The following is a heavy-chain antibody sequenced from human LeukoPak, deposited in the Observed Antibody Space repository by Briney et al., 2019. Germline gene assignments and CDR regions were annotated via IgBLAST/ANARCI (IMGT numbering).Heavy chain of an antibody. V-gene: IGHV7-4-1*02. CDR1: GYTFTSYA. Sequence: ASVKVSCKASGYTFTSYAMNWVRQAPGQGLEWMGWINTNTGNPTYAQGFTGRFVFSLDTSVSTAYLQISSLKAEDTAVYYCARECSSSSSESDASDIWGQGTMVTVSS. J-gene: IGHJ3*02. D-gene: IGHD6-6*01. CDR2: INTNTGNP. CDR3: ARECSSSSSESDASDI.